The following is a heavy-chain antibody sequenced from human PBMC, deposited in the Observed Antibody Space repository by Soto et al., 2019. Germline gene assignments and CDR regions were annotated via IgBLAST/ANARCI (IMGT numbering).Heavy chain of an antibody. CDR2: TYYRSKWYN. CDR3: ARADFITMIVVVSPGAFDL. CDR1: GDSVSSNSAA. D-gene: IGHD3-22*01. Sequence: SQTLSLTCAISGDSVSSNSAAWNWISPSPSRGLEWLGRTYYRSKWYNAYAVSVKSRLTINPDTSKNQFSLQLNSVTPEDTAVYYCARADFITMIVVVSPGAFDLWGQGTIVTVSS. J-gene: IGHJ3*01. V-gene: IGHV6-1*01.